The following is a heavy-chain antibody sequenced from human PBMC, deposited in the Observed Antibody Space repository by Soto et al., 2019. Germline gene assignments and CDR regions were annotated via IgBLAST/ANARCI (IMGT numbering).Heavy chain of an antibody. V-gene: IGHV4-39*01. CDR3: ARHAWRYCSSTSCYNFYSNYVGGIYYFDY. CDR2: IYYSEST. Sequence: SETLSLTCTVSGGSISSSSYYWGWIRQPPGKGLEWIGSIYYSESTYYNPSLKSRVTISVDTSKNQFSLKLSSVTAADTAVYYCARHAWRYCSSTSCYNFYSNYVGGIYYFDYWGQGTLVTVSS. D-gene: IGHD2-2*02. CDR1: GGSISSSSYY. J-gene: IGHJ4*02.